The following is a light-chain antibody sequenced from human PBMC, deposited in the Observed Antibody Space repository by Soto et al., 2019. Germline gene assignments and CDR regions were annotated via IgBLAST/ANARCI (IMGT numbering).Light chain of an antibody. V-gene: IGKV1-39*01. J-gene: IGKJ1*01. CDR2: VAS. Sequence: DIQMTQSPSSLSASVGDTVTISCRASQSVSGFLHWYQQKAGKAPKLLIYVASTLQSGVPTRFSGSGSGTDYTLTITGLRPEDFATYYCHQSYSTPQTFGQGTKVEIK. CDR3: HQSYSTPQT. CDR1: QSVSGF.